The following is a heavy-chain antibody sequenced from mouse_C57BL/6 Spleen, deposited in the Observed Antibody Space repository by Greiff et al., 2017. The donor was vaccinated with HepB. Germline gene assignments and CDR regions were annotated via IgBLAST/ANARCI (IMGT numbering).Heavy chain of an antibody. CDR3: ARPSYDYDGFDY. Sequence: EVQLQQSGPELVKPGASVKISCKASGYTFTDYYMNWVKQSHGKSLEWIGDINPNNGGTSYNQKFKGKATLTVDKSSSTAYMELRSLTSEDSAVYYCARPSYDYDGFDYWGQGTTLTVSS. V-gene: IGHV1-26*01. D-gene: IGHD2-4*01. J-gene: IGHJ2*01. CDR1: GYTFTDYY. CDR2: INPNNGGT.